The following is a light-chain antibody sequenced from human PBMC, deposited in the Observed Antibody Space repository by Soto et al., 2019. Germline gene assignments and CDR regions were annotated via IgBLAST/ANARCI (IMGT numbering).Light chain of an antibody. J-gene: IGKJ2*01. CDR1: QSLLHNKIFNY. V-gene: IGKV2-28*01. Sequence: DIVMTQSPLSLAVTPGEPASISCRSSQSLLHNKIFNYLDWYVQKPGQSPQLLMYLSSNRASGVPDGFCGSGSGTDFTLKIRRVEAEDVGVNYCMQALQGPLYTFGRGTKLEIK. CDR3: MQALQGPLYT. CDR2: LSS.